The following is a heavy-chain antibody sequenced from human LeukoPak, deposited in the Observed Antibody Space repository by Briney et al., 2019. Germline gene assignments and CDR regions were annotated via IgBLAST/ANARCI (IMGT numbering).Heavy chain of an antibody. CDR2: INPNSGGT. D-gene: IGHD6-19*01. CDR3: ARAGFSGWPPQPPDY. Sequence: ASVKVSCKASGYTFTGYYMHWVRQAPGQGLEWMGWINPNSGGTNYAQKFRGRVTMTRDTSISTAYMELSRLRSDDTAVYYCARAGFSGWPPQPPDYWGQGTLVTVSS. J-gene: IGHJ4*02. V-gene: IGHV1-2*02. CDR1: GYTFTGYY.